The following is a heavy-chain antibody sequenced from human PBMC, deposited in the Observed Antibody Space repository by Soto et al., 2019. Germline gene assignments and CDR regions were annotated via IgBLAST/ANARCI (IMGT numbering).Heavy chain of an antibody. J-gene: IGHJ5*02. V-gene: IGHV3-30*18. CDR2: ISHSGTSK. Sequence: QVQLVESGGGVVQPGASLQVACAASGFTVATTGMHWVRQAPGKGLEWVAMISHSGTSKVYIDSVQGRFTISRDNARNNLYLQMSRLRPEDTAIYYCAKDWGSSGWFNWFNPWGQGVLVTVSS. D-gene: IGHD6-19*01. CDR1: GFTVATTG. CDR3: AKDWGSSGWFNWFNP.